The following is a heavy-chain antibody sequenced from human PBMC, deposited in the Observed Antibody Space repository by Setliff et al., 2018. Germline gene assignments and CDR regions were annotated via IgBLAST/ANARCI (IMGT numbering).Heavy chain of an antibody. J-gene: IGHJ4*02. V-gene: IGHV1-18*01. D-gene: IGHD3-3*01. Sequence: ASVKVSCKTSGFMFYTFGFSWVRLVPEQGFEWMGCISGYNGNTNYAQKFQDRVTVTMDTSTSTVYMELRSLRSDDTAVYYCARSSAPSVVLAADFDFWGLGTPVTVSS. CDR3: ARSSAPSVVLAADFDF. CDR1: GFMFYTFG. CDR2: ISGYNGNT.